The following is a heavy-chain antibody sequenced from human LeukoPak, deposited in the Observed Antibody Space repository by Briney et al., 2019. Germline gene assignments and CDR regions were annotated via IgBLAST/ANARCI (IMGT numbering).Heavy chain of an antibody. CDR3: ARGSYCSGGSCYSALDY. Sequence: SETLSLTCAVSGGSISSSNWWSWVRQPPGKGLEWIGKINHSGSTNYNPSLKSRVTVSVDTSKNQFSLKLSSVTAADTAVYYCARGSYCSGGSCYSALDYWGQGTLVTVSS. J-gene: IGHJ4*02. D-gene: IGHD2-15*01. V-gene: IGHV4-4*02. CDR2: INHSGST. CDR1: GGSISSSNW.